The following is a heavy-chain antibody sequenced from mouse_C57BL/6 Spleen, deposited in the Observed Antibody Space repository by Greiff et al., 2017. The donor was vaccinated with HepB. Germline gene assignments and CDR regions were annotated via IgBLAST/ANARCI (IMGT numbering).Heavy chain of an antibody. CDR1: GFTFSDYG. V-gene: IGHV5-17*01. Sequence: EVQGLESGAGLVKPGASLKLSCEASGFTFSDYGMHWVRQAPEQGLEWVAYISSGSSTTYYAHTVKGRFTISRDNAKNTLFLQITSLRSEDTAMYYCARDSWFAYWGQGTLVTVSA. CDR3: ARDSWFAY. CDR2: ISSGSSTT. J-gene: IGHJ3*01.